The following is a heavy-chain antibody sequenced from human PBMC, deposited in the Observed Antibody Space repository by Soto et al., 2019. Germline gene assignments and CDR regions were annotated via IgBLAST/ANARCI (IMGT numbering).Heavy chain of an antibody. J-gene: IGHJ4*02. CDR3: ARGWAKGIAAAGTFDY. CDR1: GFTFSSYW. V-gene: IGHV3-7*03. D-gene: IGHD6-13*01. Sequence: GGSLRLSCAASGFTFSSYWMSWVRQAPGKGLEWVANIKQDGSEKYYVDSVKGRFTISRDNAKNSLYLQMNSLRAEDTAVYYCARGWAKGIAAAGTFDYWGQGTMVTV. CDR2: IKQDGSEK.